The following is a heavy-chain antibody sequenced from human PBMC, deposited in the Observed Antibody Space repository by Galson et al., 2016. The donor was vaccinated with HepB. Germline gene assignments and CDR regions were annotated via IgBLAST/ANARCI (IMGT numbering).Heavy chain of an antibody. CDR1: GDSASSDSAA. Sequence: CAISGDSASSDSAAWNWIRQSPSRGLEWLGRTYYRSKWYNAYALSVKSRITMNADTSKNQFSLQLNSVTPEDTALYFCARAEANWDGGGDNWFDPWGQGTLVTVSS. J-gene: IGHJ5*02. CDR2: TYYRSKWYN. D-gene: IGHD7-27*01. V-gene: IGHV6-1*01. CDR3: ARAEANWDGGGDNWFDP.